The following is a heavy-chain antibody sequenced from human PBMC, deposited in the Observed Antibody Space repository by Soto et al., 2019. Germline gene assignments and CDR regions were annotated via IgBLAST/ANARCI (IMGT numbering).Heavy chain of an antibody. V-gene: IGHV1-18*01. D-gene: IGHD3-22*01. CDR1: GYTFTSYG. CDR3: ARDHDFGSSGYYGWFDP. Sequence: SVKVSCKASGYTFTSYGISWVRQAPVQGLEWMGWISAYNGNTNYVQKLQGRVTMTTDTSTSTAYMELRSLRSDDTAVYYCARDHDFGSSGYYGWFDPWGQGTLVTVSS. J-gene: IGHJ5*02. CDR2: ISAYNGNT.